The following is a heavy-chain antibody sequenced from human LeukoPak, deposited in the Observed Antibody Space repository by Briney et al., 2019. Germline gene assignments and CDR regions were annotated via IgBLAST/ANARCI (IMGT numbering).Heavy chain of an antibody. CDR2: MNPNSGNT. Sequence: ASVKVSCKASGYTFTSYDINWVRQATGQGLEWMGWMNPNSGNTGYAQKFQGRVTITRNTSISTAYMELSSLRSEDTAVCYCARGRVPNWNDAGFDYWGQGTLVTVSS. J-gene: IGHJ4*02. D-gene: IGHD1-20*01. CDR1: GYTFTSYD. CDR3: ARGRVPNWNDAGFDY. V-gene: IGHV1-8*03.